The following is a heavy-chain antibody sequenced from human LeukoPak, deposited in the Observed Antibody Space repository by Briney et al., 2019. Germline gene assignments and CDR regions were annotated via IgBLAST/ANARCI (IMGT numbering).Heavy chain of an antibody. CDR1: GFTVKSNY. D-gene: IGHD3-22*01. CDR3: AKDRETFYYYDSSGPGIGY. Sequence: GGSLRLSCAASGFTVKSNYMTWVRQAPGEGLEWASVIYSGGSTYYADFVRGGFTISRDNSKNTLYLQMNSLRAEDTAVYYCAKDRETFYYYDSSGPGIGYWGQGTLVTVSS. V-gene: IGHV3-53*05. J-gene: IGHJ4*02. CDR2: IYSGGST.